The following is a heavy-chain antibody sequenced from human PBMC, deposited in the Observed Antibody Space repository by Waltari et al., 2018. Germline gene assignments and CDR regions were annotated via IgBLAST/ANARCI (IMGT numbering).Heavy chain of an antibody. J-gene: IGHJ4*02. V-gene: IGHV4-61*02. CDR1: GGSISSGSYY. CDR3: ARVPTPSISSSSSAFDY. CDR2: IYTSGST. Sequence: QVQLQESGPGLVKPSQTLSLTCTVSGGSISSGSYYMSWIRPPAGKGLEWIGRIYTSGSTNYNPSLKSRVTISVDTSKNQFSLKLSSVTAADTAVYYCARVPTPSISSSSSAFDYWGQGTLVTVSS. D-gene: IGHD6-6*01.